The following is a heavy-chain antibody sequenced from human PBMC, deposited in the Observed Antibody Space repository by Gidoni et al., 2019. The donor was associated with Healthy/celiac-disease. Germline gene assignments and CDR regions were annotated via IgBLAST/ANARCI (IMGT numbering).Heavy chain of an antibody. CDR1: GGSFSGYY. Sequence: QVQLQQWGAGLLKPSETLSLTCAVYGGSFSGYYWSWIRQPPGKGLEWIGEINHSGSTNYNPSLKSRVTISVDTSKNQFSLKLSPVTAADTAVYYCARGLAALRKYSSSWYRGRPYFDYWGQGTLVTVSS. CDR2: INHSGST. D-gene: IGHD6-13*01. J-gene: IGHJ4*02. V-gene: IGHV4-34*01. CDR3: ARGLAALRKYSSSWYRGRPYFDY.